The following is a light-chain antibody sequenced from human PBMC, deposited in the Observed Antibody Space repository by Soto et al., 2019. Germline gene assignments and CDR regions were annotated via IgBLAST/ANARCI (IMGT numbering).Light chain of an antibody. J-gene: IGKJ5*01. CDR1: QSVSSY. Sequence: EIVLTQSPATLSLSPVESATLSCMASQSVSSYLAWYQQKPGQAPRLLIYDASTRATGIPARFSGSGSGTDFTLTISNLEPEDFAVYYCQQRSNWPPITFGQGTRLEIK. CDR3: QQRSNWPPIT. V-gene: IGKV3-11*01. CDR2: DAS.